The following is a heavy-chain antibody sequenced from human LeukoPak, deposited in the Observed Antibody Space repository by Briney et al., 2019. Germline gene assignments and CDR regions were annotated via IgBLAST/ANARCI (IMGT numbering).Heavy chain of an antibody. CDR3: ARRKYDSSGFDY. D-gene: IGHD3-22*01. CDR1: GFTFTTYA. V-gene: IGHV3-23*01. Sequence: GGSLRLSCAASGFTFTTYAMSWVRQAPGKGLEWVSAISGSGANTYYSDSVKGRFTISRDNSKDTVYLQMNSLRAEDTAIYFCARRKYDSSGFDYWGQETLVTVSS. J-gene: IGHJ4*02. CDR2: ISGSGANT.